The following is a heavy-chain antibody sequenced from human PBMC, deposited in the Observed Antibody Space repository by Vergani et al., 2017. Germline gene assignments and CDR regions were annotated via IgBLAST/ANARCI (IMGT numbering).Heavy chain of an antibody. J-gene: IGHJ4*02. CDR2: ISSSSSTM. CDR1: GFTFSSYS. D-gene: IGHD6-25*01. CDR3: ARDHGRAAAIDY. V-gene: IGHV3-48*01. Sequence: EVQLVESGGGLVQPGGSLRLSCAASGFTFSSYSMNWVRQAPGKGLEWVSYISSSSSTMYYADSVKGRFTISRDNAKNSLYLQMNSLRAEDTAVYYCARDHGRAAAIDYWGQGTLVTVSS.